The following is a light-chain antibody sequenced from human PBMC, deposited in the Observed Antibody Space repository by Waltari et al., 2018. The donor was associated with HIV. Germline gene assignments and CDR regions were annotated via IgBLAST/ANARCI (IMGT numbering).Light chain of an antibody. J-gene: IGLJ3*02. Sequence: SYGLPHPSSVSVSPAQTATITCSTSGLPETYSYWYRQKSGQAPDVLIYKDTERPSGIPDRCSGSRSGKRATLTISGVQAEDEGDYYCHSSDVEGTCVFGGGTRLTVL. V-gene: IGLV3-25*03. CDR1: GLPETY. CDR3: HSSDVEGTCV. CDR2: KDT.